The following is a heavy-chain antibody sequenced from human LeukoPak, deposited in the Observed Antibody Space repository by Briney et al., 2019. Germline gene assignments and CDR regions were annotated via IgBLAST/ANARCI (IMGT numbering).Heavy chain of an antibody. CDR3: AKPYDTSGNYWAPFDY. Sequence: GGSLRLSCAASGFTFSTYAMSWVRQAPGKGLEWVSAISGTGDSTYYADSVKGRFTISRDNSKNTLYLQMNSLRAGDTAVYYCAKPYDTSGNYWAPFDYWGQGTLVTVSS. CDR2: ISGTGDST. J-gene: IGHJ4*02. CDR1: GFTFSTYA. V-gene: IGHV3-23*01. D-gene: IGHD3-22*01.